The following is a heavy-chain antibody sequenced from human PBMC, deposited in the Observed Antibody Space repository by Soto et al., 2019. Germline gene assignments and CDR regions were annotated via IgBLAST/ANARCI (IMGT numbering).Heavy chain of an antibody. CDR2: IWYDGSNK. V-gene: IGHV3-33*01. D-gene: IGHD3-16*02. CDR3: TRDETLVKDHDAFDF. CDR1: GFTFSSYG. J-gene: IGHJ3*01. Sequence: GGSLRLSCAASGFTFSSYGMHWVRQAPGKGLEWVAVIWYDGSNKYYADSVKGRFTISRDNSKNTLYLQMSSLRAEDTAVYYCTRDETLVKDHDAFDFWGQGTMVTVSS.